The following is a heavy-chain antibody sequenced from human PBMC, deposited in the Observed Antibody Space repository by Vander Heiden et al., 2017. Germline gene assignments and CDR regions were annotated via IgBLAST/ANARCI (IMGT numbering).Heavy chain of an antibody. V-gene: IGHV3-30*18. CDR1: GFTFSSYG. D-gene: IGHD2-2*01. CDR2: ISYDGSNK. Sequence: QVQLVASGGGVVQPGRSVRLSCPAYGFTFSSYGMHWVRQAPGKGLEWVAVISYDGSNKYYADSVKGRFTISRDNSKNTLYLQMNSLRAEDTAVYYCAKYCSSTSCPWGQGTLVTVSS. CDR3: AKYCSSTSCP. J-gene: IGHJ4*02.